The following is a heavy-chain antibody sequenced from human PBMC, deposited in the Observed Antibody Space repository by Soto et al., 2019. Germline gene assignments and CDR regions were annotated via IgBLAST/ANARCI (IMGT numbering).Heavy chain of an antibody. V-gene: IGHV2-70*01. J-gene: IGHJ4*02. Sequence: SGPTLVNPTQTLTLTCTFYGFSLNTSGMCVSWIRQPPGKALEWLALIDWDDDKYYSTSLKTRLTISKDTSKTQVVLTMTNMDPVDTATYYCARIAVGDCSGGPPIDFDYWGQGTLVTVSS. D-gene: IGHD2-15*01. CDR1: GFSLNTSGMC. CDR2: IDWDDDK. CDR3: ARIAVGDCSGGPPIDFDY.